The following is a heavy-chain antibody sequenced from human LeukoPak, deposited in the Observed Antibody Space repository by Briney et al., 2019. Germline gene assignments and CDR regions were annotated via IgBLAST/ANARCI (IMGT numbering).Heavy chain of an antibody. Sequence: SETLSLTCTVSGGSISSYYWSWIRQPPGKGLEWIGYIYYSGSTYYNPSLKSRVTISVDTSKNQFSLKLRSVTAADTAVYYCARGGYSSSWSHDYWGQGTLVTVSS. CDR2: IYYSGST. D-gene: IGHD6-13*01. CDR3: ARGGYSSSWSHDY. J-gene: IGHJ4*02. CDR1: GGSISSYY. V-gene: IGHV4-59*06.